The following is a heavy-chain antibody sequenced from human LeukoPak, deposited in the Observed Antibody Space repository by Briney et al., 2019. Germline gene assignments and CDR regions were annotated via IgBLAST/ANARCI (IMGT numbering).Heavy chain of an antibody. CDR2: ISSSSSTI. CDR1: GFTFSSYS. V-gene: IGHV3-48*04. CDR3: ARVVGGYYYYYYMDV. D-gene: IGHD1-26*01. Sequence: GGSLRLSCAASGFTFSSYSMNWVRQAPGKGLEWVSYISSSSSTIYYADSMKGRFTISRDNAKNSLYLQMNSLRAEDTAVYYCARVVGGYYYYYYMDVWGKGTTVTVSS. J-gene: IGHJ6*03.